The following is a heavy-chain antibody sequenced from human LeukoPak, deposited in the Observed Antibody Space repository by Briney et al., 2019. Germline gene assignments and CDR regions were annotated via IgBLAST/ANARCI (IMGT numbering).Heavy chain of an antibody. CDR2: IYYSGTT. V-gene: IGHV4-39*07. CDR1: FGTISSISYY. D-gene: IGHD1-26*01. J-gene: IGHJ6*03. Sequence: WETLSLTCTVSFGTISSISYYWGWIRQSPGKGPEWIASIYYSGTTYYSPSLASRVTISVDTPKNQFSLKLSSVTAADTAVYYCARCGYSGSLYFMDVWGKGTTVTVSS. CDR3: ARCGYSGSLYFMDV.